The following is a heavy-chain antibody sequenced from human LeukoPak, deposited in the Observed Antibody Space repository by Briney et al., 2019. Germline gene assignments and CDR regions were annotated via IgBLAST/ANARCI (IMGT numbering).Heavy chain of an antibody. D-gene: IGHD1-26*01. Sequence: GGSLRLSCAASGFTFSSYWMSWVRQAPGKGLEWVANIKQDGSEKHYVDSVKGRFTISRDNAKNSLYLQINSLRAEDTAVYYCATDNRIVGATGSNNYWGPGTLVIVSS. CDR2: IKQDGSEK. J-gene: IGHJ4*02. CDR3: ATDNRIVGATGSNNY. CDR1: GFTFSSYW. V-gene: IGHV3-7*03.